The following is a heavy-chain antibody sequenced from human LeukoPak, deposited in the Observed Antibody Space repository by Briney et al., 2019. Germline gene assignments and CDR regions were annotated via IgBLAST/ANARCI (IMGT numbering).Heavy chain of an antibody. J-gene: IGHJ3*02. CDR2: INHSGST. V-gene: IGHV4-39*07. CDR1: DASINSRSYY. Sequence: PSETLSLTCTVSDASINSRSYYWGWIRQPPGKGLEWIGEINHSGSTNYNPSLKSRVTISVDTSKNQFSLKLSSVTTADTAVYYCARLAPAAAGIVDAFDIWGQGTMVTVSS. D-gene: IGHD6-13*01. CDR3: ARLAPAAAGIVDAFDI.